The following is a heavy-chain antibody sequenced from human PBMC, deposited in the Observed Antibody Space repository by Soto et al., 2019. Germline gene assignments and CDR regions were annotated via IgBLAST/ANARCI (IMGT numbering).Heavy chain of an antibody. CDR3: ARIVFTMIVLNWFDP. CDR2: IYYSGST. V-gene: IGHV4-39*01. CDR1: GGSISSGGYY. D-gene: IGHD3-22*01. Sequence: PSETLSLTCTVSGGSISSGGYYWGWIRQPPGKGLEWIGSIYYSGSTYYNPPLKSRVTISVDTSKNQFSLKLSSVTAADTAVYYCARIVFTMIVLNWFDPWGQGTLVTVSS. J-gene: IGHJ5*02.